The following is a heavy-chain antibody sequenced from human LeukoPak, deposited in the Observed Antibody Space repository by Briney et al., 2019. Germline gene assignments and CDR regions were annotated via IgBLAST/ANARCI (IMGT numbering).Heavy chain of an antibody. CDR3: ARVGVAARPYIFCY. J-gene: IGHJ4*02. D-gene: IGHD6-6*01. V-gene: IGHV1-2*02. CDR1: GYTFTGYY. CDR2: INPNSGGT. Sequence: ASVKVSCTASGYTFTGYYMHWVRQAPGQGLEWMGWINPNSGGTNYAQKFQGRVTMTRDTSISTAYMELSRLRSDDTAVYYCARVGVAARPYIFCYWGQGTLVTVSS.